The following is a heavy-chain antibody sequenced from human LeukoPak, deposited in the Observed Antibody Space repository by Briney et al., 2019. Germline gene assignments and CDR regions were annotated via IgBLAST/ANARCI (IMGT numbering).Heavy chain of an antibody. CDR3: ARESAGLDCSGGSCYSGLAY. CDR1: GGSISSGDYY. CDR2: IYYSGST. D-gene: IGHD2-15*01. V-gene: IGHV4-30-4*01. J-gene: IGHJ4*02. Sequence: SETLSLTCTVSGGSISSGDYYWSWIRQPPGKCLVWIGYIYYSGSTYYNPSLKSRVTISVDTSKNQFSLKLSSVTAADTAVYYCARESAGLDCSGGSCYSGLAYWGQGTLVTVSS.